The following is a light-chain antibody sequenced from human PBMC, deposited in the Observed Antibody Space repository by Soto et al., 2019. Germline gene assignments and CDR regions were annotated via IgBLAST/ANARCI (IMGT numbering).Light chain of an antibody. CDR3: QQYGSAPRT. J-gene: IGKJ1*01. CDR1: QSVSSS. V-gene: IGKV3-20*01. Sequence: DIVLTQSPGSLSLSPGDRATLSCRASQSVSSSLVWYQQKPGQAPRLLIYDASTMATGTPDRFSGSGSGTDFTLTISRLEPEDFAVYSCQQYGSAPRTFGHGTKVEI. CDR2: DAS.